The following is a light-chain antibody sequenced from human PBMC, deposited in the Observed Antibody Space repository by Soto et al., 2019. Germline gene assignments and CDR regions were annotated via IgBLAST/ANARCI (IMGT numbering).Light chain of an antibody. CDR1: QSVSSTY. J-gene: IGKJ2*01. Sequence: EIVLTQSPGTLSLSPGERATLSCRASQSVSSTYLAWYQQKTGQAPRLLIYGASIRSTGVPDRFSGSGSGTDFTLTISRLEPEDFAVYYCQQYGSSPYTFGQGTKLEIK. CDR3: QQYGSSPYT. CDR2: GAS. V-gene: IGKV3-20*01.